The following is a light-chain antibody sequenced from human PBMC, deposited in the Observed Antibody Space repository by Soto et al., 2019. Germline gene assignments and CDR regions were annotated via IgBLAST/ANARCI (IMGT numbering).Light chain of an antibody. CDR2: KAS. CDR1: QSIGSW. Sequence: DIQMTQSPSTLSASVGDRVTITCRASQSIGSWLAWYQQKPGKAPNLLIYKASYLESGVPSRFSGSGSGTEFTLTINSLQPDDFATYFCQQYSSYWTFGQGTKVEI. V-gene: IGKV1-5*03. J-gene: IGKJ1*01. CDR3: QQYSSYWT.